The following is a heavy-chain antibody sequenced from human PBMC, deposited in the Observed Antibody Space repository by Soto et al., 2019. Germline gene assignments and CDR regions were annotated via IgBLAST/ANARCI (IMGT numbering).Heavy chain of an antibody. Sequence: QVQLVESGGGVVQPGRSLRLSCAASGFTFSSYAMHWVRQAPGKGLEWVAVISYDGSNKYYADSVKGRFTISRDNSKNTRYLQMNSLRAEDTAVYYCARDDDYWYFDLWGRGTLVTVSS. J-gene: IGHJ2*01. CDR1: GFTFSSYA. D-gene: IGHD3-16*01. CDR2: ISYDGSNK. V-gene: IGHV3-30-3*01. CDR3: ARDDDYWYFDL.